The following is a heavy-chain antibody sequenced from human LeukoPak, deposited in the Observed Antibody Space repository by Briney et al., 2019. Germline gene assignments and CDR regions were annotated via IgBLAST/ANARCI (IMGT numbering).Heavy chain of an antibody. Sequence: SGGSLRLSCAASGFTFSSYSMNWVRQAPGKGLEWVSSISSSSSYINYADSVRGRFTISRDNAKNSLFLQMDSLRAEDTAVYYCAKEVRYDYVWGSSDYWGQGTLVTVSS. D-gene: IGHD3-16*01. CDR3: AKEVRYDYVWGSSDY. V-gene: IGHV3-21*04. CDR2: ISSSSSYI. J-gene: IGHJ4*02. CDR1: GFTFSSYS.